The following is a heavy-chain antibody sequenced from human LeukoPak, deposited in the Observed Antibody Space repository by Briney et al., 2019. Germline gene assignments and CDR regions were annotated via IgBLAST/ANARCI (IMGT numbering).Heavy chain of an antibody. CDR2: ISSSSSYI. V-gene: IGHV3-21*04. J-gene: IGHJ4*02. D-gene: IGHD3-3*01. CDR3: AKKSPIFGVVIPLFDY. Sequence: PGGSLRLSCAASGFTFSSYSMNWVRQAPGKGLEWVSSISSSSSYIYYADSVKGRFTISRDNAKNSLYLQVNSLRAEDTAVYHCAKKSPIFGVVIPLFDYWGQGTLVSVSS. CDR1: GFTFSSYS.